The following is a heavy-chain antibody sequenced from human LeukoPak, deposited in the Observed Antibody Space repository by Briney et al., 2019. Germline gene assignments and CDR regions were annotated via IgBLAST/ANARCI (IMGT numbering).Heavy chain of an antibody. CDR1: GGSISSYY. D-gene: IGHD5-18*01. J-gene: IGHJ4*02. Sequence: SETLSLTCTVSGGSISSYYWSWIRQPPGKGLEWIGYIYHSGSTYFNPSLKSRVTISVDRSKNQFSLKLSSVTAADTAVYYCARWARDTATDYWGQGTLVTVSS. CDR3: ARWARDTATDY. CDR2: IYHSGST. V-gene: IGHV4-59*12.